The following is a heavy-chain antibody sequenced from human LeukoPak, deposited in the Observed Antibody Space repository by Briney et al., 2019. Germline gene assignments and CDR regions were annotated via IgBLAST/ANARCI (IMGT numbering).Heavy chain of an antibody. CDR3: ARAMVRGVIITRRWFDP. Sequence: SETLSLTCAVYGGSFSGYYWSWIRQPPGKGLEWIGEINHSGSTNYNPSLKSRVTISVDTSKNQFSLKLSSVTAADTAVYYCARAMVRGVIITRRWFDPLGQGTLVTVSS. V-gene: IGHV4-34*01. CDR1: GGSFSGYY. D-gene: IGHD3-10*01. CDR2: INHSGST. J-gene: IGHJ5*02.